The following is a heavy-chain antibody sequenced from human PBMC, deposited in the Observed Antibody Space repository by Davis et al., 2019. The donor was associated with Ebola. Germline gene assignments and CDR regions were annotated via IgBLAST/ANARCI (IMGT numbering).Heavy chain of an antibody. J-gene: IGHJ4*02. CDR1: GFSFNNYW. CDR2: IKGDGSEI. D-gene: IGHD6-19*01. V-gene: IGHV3-7*01. Sequence: GESLKISCVASGFSFNNYWMTWVRQAPGKGLEWVANIKGDGSEIGYLGSVKGRFTISRDNAKNSLYQQMDSLRGEDTAVYYCVRNSGWYRLDCWGQGTLVTVSS. CDR3: VRNSGWYRLDC.